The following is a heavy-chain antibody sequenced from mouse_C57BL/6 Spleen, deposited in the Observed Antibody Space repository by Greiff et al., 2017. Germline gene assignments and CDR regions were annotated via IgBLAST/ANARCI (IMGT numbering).Heavy chain of an antibody. CDR2: IDPEDGET. CDR3: ATSSDGAWFAY. CDR1: GFNIKDYY. V-gene: IGHV14-2*01. J-gene: IGHJ3*01. Sequence: QLQQSGAELVKPGASVKLSCTASGFNIKDYYMHWVKQRTEQGLEWIGRIDPEDGETKYAPKFQGTATITADTSSNTAYLQISRLTSEDTAVYYCATSSDGAWFAYWGQGTLVTVSA.